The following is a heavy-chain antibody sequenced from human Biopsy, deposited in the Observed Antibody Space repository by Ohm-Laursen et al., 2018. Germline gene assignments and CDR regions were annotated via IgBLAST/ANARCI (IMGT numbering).Heavy chain of an antibody. CDR2: INPNSGAT. J-gene: IGHJ6*02. D-gene: IGHD3-10*01. CDR1: GYTFTDYY. CDR3: ASGDIGGIGLDV. V-gene: IGHV1-2*02. Sequence: ASVKVSCKASGYTFTDYYIHWVRQVPGQGLEWIGWINPNSGATNSAQNFQGRVTMTKDTSLNTAYMEFSRLRSDDTAVYYCASGDIGGIGLDVWGLGTTVTVSS.